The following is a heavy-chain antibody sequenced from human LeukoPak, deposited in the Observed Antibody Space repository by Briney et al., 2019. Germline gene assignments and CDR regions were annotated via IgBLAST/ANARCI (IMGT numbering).Heavy chain of an antibody. Sequence: GGSLRLSCAASGFTFSSYAMSWVRQAPGKGLEWVSAISGSGGSTYYADSVKGRFTISRDNSKNTQYLQMNSLRAEDSAVYYCAKGHVSYYYYGMDVWGQGTTVTVSS. D-gene: IGHD3-16*01. V-gene: IGHV3-23*01. CDR3: AKGHVSYYYYGMDV. CDR1: GFTFSSYA. CDR2: ISGSGGST. J-gene: IGHJ6*02.